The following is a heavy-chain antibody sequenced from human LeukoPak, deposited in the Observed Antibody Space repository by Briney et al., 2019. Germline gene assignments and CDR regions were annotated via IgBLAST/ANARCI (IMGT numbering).Heavy chain of an antibody. J-gene: IGHJ4*02. Sequence: SQTLSLTCTVSGGSISSDYWTWIRQPPGEGLEWIGYIYYSGSTNYNPSLKSRVTISVNTSKNQFSLKLSSVTAADTAVYYCARGLVFGVVIIGFDYWGQGTLVTVSS. CDR3: ARGLVFGVVIIGFDY. V-gene: IGHV4-59*08. D-gene: IGHD3-3*01. CDR1: GGSISSDY. CDR2: IYYSGST.